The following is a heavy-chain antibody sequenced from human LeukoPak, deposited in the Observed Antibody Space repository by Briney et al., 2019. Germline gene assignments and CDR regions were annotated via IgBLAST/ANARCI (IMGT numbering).Heavy chain of an antibody. V-gene: IGHV3-7*01. CDR3: ASDYCSRTSCYLY. J-gene: IGHJ4*02. Sequence: PGGSLRLSCAASGFTFSSNWMSWVRQAPGKGLEWVANIKQDGSEKYYVDSVKGRFTISRDNAKNSLYLQMNSLRAEDTAVYYCASDYCSRTSCYLYWGQGTLVTVSS. CDR1: GFTFSSNW. D-gene: IGHD2-2*01. CDR2: IKQDGSEK.